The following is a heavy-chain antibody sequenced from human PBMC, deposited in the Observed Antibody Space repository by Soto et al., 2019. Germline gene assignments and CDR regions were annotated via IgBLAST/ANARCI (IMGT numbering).Heavy chain of an antibody. CDR2: IYYSGST. V-gene: IGHV4-59*01. Sequence: LSLTCTVSGGSISSYYWSWIRQPPGKGLEWIGYIYYSGSTNYNPSLKSRVTISVDTSKNQFSLKLSSVTAADTAVYYCARVIAGARGLFDYWGQGTLVTVSS. D-gene: IGHD2-15*01. CDR1: GGSISSYY. CDR3: ARVIAGARGLFDY. J-gene: IGHJ4*02.